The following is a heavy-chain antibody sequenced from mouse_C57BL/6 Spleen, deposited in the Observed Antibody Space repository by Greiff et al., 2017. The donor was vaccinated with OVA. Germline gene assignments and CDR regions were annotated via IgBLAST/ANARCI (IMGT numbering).Heavy chain of an antibody. V-gene: IGHV5-6*01. CDR3: AREGGFDTTAFDY. J-gene: IGHJ2*01. CDR2: ISSGGSYT. CDR1: GFTFSSYG. D-gene: IGHD1-2*01. Sequence: EVQRVESGGDLVKPGGSLKLSCAASGFTFSSYGMSWVRQTPDKRLEWVATISSGGSYTYYPDSVKGRFTISRDNAKNTLYLQMSSLKSEDTAMYYCAREGGFDTTAFDYWGQGTTLTVSS.